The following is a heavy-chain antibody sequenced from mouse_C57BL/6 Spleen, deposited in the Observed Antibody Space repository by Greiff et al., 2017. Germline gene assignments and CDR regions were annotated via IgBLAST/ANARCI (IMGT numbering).Heavy chain of an antibody. CDR1: GYSFTDYN. J-gene: IGHJ4*01. CDR2: INPNYGTT. V-gene: IGHV1-39*01. Sequence: EVKLQQSGPELVKPGASVKISCKASGYSFTDYNMNWVKQSNGKSLEWIGVINPNYGTTSYNQKFKGKATLTVDQSSSTAYMQLNSLTSEDSAVYYCARSRVITTVVEGGAMDYWGQGTSVTVSS. CDR3: ARSRVITTVVEGGAMDY. D-gene: IGHD1-1*01.